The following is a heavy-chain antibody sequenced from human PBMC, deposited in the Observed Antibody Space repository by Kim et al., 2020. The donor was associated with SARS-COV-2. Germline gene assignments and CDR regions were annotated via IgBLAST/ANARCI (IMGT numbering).Heavy chain of an antibody. CDR2: INHSGST. Sequence: SETLSLTCAVYGGSFSGYYWSWIRQPPGRGLEWIGEINHSGSTNYNPSLKSRVTISVDTSKNQFSLKLSSVTAADTAVYYCARGGAQITMIVVPRPTVGYDYWGQGTLVTVSS. V-gene: IGHV4-34*01. CDR1: GGSFSGYY. D-gene: IGHD3-22*01. CDR3: ARGGAQITMIVVPRPTVGYDY. J-gene: IGHJ4*02.